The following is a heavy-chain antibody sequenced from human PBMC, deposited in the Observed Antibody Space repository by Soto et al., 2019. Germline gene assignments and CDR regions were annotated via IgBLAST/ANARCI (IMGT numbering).Heavy chain of an antibody. D-gene: IGHD3-16*01. V-gene: IGHV3-48*02. CDR2: ISSGSLSI. CDR3: ARGGSSSDNGMDV. CDR1: GFTFSRYT. Sequence: EVQREESGGGLVQPGGSLRLSCAASGFTFSRYTMNWVRQTPGKGLEWVSYISSGSLSIYYADSVKGRFTVSRDNAKNSLFLQMNSLRDEDTAVYYCARGGSSSDNGMDVWGQGTTVTVSS. J-gene: IGHJ6*02.